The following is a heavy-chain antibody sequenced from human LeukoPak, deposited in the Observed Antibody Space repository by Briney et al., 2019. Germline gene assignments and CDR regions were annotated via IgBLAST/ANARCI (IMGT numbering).Heavy chain of an antibody. CDR2: IYYSGST. V-gene: IGHV4-59*01. CDR3: ARERYHYGMDV. D-gene: IGHD3-9*01. Sequence: SETLSLTCTVSGGSISSYYWSWIRQPPGKGLEWIGYIYYSGSTNYNPSLKSRVTISVDTSKNQFSLKLSSVTAADTAVYYCARERYHYGMDVWGQGPTVTVSS. CDR1: GGSISSYY. J-gene: IGHJ6*02.